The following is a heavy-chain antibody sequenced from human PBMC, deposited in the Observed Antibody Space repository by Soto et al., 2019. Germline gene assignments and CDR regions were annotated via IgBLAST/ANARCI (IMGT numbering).Heavy chain of an antibody. V-gene: IGHV1-3*01. J-gene: IGHJ4*02. CDR2: INAGNGNT. Sequence: QVQLVQSGAEVKKPGASVKVYCKASGYTFTSYAMHWVRQAPGQRLEWMGWINAGNGNTKYSQKFQGRVTITRDTSASTAYMELSSLRSEDTAVYYCARDGPPTYWGQGTLVTVSS. CDR3: ARDGPPTY. CDR1: GYTFTSYA.